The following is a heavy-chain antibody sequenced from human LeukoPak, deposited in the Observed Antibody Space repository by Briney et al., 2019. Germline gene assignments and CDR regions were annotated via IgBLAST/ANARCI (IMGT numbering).Heavy chain of an antibody. J-gene: IGHJ6*03. CDR3: ARARCSSTSCYPMDV. CDR1: GFTFSSYS. D-gene: IGHD2-2*01. Sequence: PGGSLRLSCAASGFTFSSYSMNWVRQAPGKGLEWVSSISSSSSYIYYADSVKGRFTISRDNAKNSLYLQMNSLRAEDTAVYYCARARCSSTSCYPMDVWGKGTTVTVSS. CDR2: ISSSSSYI. V-gene: IGHV3-21*01.